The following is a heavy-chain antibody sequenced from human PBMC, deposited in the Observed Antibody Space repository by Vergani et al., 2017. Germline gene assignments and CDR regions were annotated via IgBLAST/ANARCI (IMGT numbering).Heavy chain of an antibody. CDR2: ISWNSGSI. CDR3: AKDAPIFGVVITYLDY. CDR1: GFTFDDYA. D-gene: IGHD3-3*01. V-gene: IGHV3-9*01. Sequence: EVQLVESGGGLVQPGRSLRLSCAASGFTFDDYAMHWVRQAPGKGLEWVSGISWNSGSIGYADSVKGRFTISRDNAKNSLYLQMNSLRAEDTAVYYCAKDAPIFGVVITYLDYWGQGTLVTVSS. J-gene: IGHJ4*02.